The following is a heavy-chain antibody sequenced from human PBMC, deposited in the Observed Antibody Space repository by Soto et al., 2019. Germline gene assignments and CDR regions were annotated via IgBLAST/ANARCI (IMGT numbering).Heavy chain of an antibody. J-gene: IGHJ6*02. D-gene: IGHD6-13*01. CDR2: IYISGST. CDR1: GDSISSYY. Sequence: SETLSLTCPVSGDSISSYYWSWIRQPAGKGLEWIGRIYISGSTNYNPSLKSRVTMSVDTSKNQLSLKLRSVTAADTAVYYCARDGMAARMDVWGQGTTVTVSS. V-gene: IGHV4-4*07. CDR3: ARDGMAARMDV.